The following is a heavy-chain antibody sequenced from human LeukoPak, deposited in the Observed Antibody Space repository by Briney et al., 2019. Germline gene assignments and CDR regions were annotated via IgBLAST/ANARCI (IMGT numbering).Heavy chain of an antibody. CDR1: GFPFSSFG. Sequence: GGSLRLSCAASGFPFSSFGMHWVRQAPGKGLGWVALMSYEGSNKHYADSVKGRFTISRDNSKNTLYLQMNSLRPEDTAVYYCAKGDVPTDYFDYWGQGTLVTVSS. CDR3: AKGDVPTDYFDY. CDR2: MSYEGSNK. J-gene: IGHJ4*02. V-gene: IGHV3-30*18.